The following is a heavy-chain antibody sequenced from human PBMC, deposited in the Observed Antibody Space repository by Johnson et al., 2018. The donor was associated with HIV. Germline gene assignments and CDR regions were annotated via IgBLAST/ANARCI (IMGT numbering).Heavy chain of an antibody. Sequence: QVQLVESGGGVVQLGKSLTLLCVGSGLSFSNFGIHWVRQAPGKGPERVAVKSFDGNLKKYADLVQGRFTFSRENSKNTLYLQITILRQDDTAGYSCYCTGHFGAGGESRGTFDAWGQGTMVTVSA. J-gene: IGHJ3*01. CDR1: GLSFSNFG. D-gene: IGHD3-10*01. V-gene: IGHV3-30*03. CDR3: YCTGHFGAGGESRGTFDA. CDR2: KSFDGNLK.